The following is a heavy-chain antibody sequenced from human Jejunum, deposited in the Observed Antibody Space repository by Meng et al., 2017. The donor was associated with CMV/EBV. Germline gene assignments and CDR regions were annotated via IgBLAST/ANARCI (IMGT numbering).Heavy chain of an antibody. D-gene: IGHD3-10*01. V-gene: IGHV4-59*01. J-gene: IGHJ6*02. CDR1: GGSITNYH. CDR2: SYYGGDT. Sequence: GGSITNYHWSWIRQPPGKGLEWIGFSYYGGDTEYNPSLKSRATITVDMSKSQVSLKLRSVTAADTAVYYCVRDSPVRGLYYYGMDVWGQGTTVTVSS. CDR3: VRDSPVRGLYYYGMDV.